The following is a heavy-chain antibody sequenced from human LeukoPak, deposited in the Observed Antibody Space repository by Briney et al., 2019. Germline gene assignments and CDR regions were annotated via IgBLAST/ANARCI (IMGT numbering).Heavy chain of an antibody. CDR3: ARDSRVVAATINWFDP. D-gene: IGHD2-15*01. V-gene: IGHV3-11*01. J-gene: IGHJ5*02. Sequence: PGGSLRLSCAASGFTFSDYYMSWIRQAPGKGLEWVSYISSSGSTIYYADSVKGRFTISRDNAKNSLYLQMNSLRAEDTAVYYCARDSRVVAATINWFDPWGQGTLVTVSS. CDR2: ISSSGSTI. CDR1: GFTFSDYY.